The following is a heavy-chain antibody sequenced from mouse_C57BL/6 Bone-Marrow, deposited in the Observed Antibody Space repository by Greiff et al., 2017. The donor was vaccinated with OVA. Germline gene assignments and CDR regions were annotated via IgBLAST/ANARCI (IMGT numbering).Heavy chain of an antibody. CDR3: ARYNQISNDGDYYAMDY. Sequence: EVKLVESGGGLVQPGGSLSLSCAASGFTFTDYYMSWVRQPPGKALEWLGFIRNKANGYTTEYSASVKGRFTISRDNSQSILYLQMNALRAEDSATYYCARYNQISNDGDYYAMDYWGQGTSVTVSS. CDR1: GFTFTDYY. CDR2: IRNKANGYTT. J-gene: IGHJ4*01. D-gene: IGHD2-5*01. V-gene: IGHV7-3*01.